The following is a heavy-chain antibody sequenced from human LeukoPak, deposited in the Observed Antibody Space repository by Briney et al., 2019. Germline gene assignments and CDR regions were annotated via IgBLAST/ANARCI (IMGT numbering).Heavy chain of an antibody. J-gene: IGHJ4*02. V-gene: IGHV1-69*05. CDR2: IIPIFGTA. Sequence: GASVKVSCKASGGTFSSYAISWVRQAPGQGLEWMGGIIPIFGTANYAQKFQGRVTITTDESTSTAYMELSSLRSEDTAVYYCARGLISIGREYYFDYWGQGTLVTVSS. D-gene: IGHD2-21*01. CDR3: ARGLISIGREYYFDY. CDR1: GGTFSSYA.